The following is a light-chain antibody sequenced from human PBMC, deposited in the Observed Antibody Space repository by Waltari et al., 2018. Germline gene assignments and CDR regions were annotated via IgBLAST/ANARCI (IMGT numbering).Light chain of an antibody. CDR2: EVS. J-gene: IGLJ1*01. CDR3: SSYTTSSAPGV. V-gene: IGLV2-14*01. CDR1: DSDVGAYDL. Sequence: QSALTQPASVSGSPGQSITTSCSGTDSDVGAYDLVSWYHQHPGKAPHLIIYEVSNRPSGISNRFSASKSGNTASLTISGLQAEDEADYYCSSYTTSSAPGVFGTGTRVTVL.